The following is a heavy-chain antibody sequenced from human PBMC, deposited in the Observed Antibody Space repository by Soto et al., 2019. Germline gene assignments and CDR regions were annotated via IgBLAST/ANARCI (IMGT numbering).Heavy chain of an antibody. CDR1: GVTFSSYA. J-gene: IGHJ4*02. CDR3: ARAAVLVAAANQELRTTYFDY. D-gene: IGHD2-15*01. Sequence: QVQLVQSGAAVKKPGSSVKVSCKASGVTFSSYAISWVRQAPGQGPEWMGGIIAICSTANYAQKFQGIVTTTAYESTSTVYMELSSLRSEDTAVSDSARAAVLVAAANQELRTTYFDYWGKGTMVTVSS. CDR2: IIAICSTA. V-gene: IGHV1-69*19.